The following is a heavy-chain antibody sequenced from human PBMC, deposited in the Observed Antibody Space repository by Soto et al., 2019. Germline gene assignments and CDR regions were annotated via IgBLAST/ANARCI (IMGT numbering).Heavy chain of an antibody. CDR2: ISYDGSNK. CDR1: GFTFSSYG. J-gene: IGHJ6*02. D-gene: IGHD3-10*01. V-gene: IGHV3-30*18. Sequence: QPGGSLRLSCAASGFTFSSYGMHWVRQAPGKGLEWVAVISYDGSNKYYADSVKGRFTISRDNSKNTLYLQMNSLRAEDTAVYYCAKAGSASGFYYYYGMDVWGQGTTVTVSS. CDR3: AKAGSASGFYYYYGMDV.